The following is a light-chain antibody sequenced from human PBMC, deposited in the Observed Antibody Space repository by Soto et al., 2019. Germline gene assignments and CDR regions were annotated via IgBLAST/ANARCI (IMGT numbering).Light chain of an antibody. Sequence: QSALTQPASVSGSPGQSITICCTGTSSDVGGYNYVSWYQQHPGKAPKIIIYEVTNRPSGVSNRFSGSKSGNTASLTISGLQAEDDADYYCSSFTSRFTFNYIFGTGTKVTVL. CDR3: SSFTSRFTFNYI. J-gene: IGLJ1*01. V-gene: IGLV2-14*01. CDR2: EVT. CDR1: SSDVGGYNY.